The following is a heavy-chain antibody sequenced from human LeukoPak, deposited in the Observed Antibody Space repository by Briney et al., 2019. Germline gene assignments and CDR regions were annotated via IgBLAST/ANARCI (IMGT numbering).Heavy chain of an antibody. V-gene: IGHV3-48*01. CDR3: ARDWAWSFDY. CDR2: IRGGGSLI. Sequence: PGGSLRLSCAASGFPFTSYSMNWVRQAPGKGLEWVAYIRGGGSLIYYADSVKGRSSISSDNAKNSLYLQMSSLRAEDSAVYYCARDWAWSFDYWGQGTLVTVAS. J-gene: IGHJ4*02. D-gene: IGHD3-3*01. CDR1: GFPFTSYS.